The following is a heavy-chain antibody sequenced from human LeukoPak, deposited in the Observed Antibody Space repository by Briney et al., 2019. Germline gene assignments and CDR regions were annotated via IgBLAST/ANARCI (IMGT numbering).Heavy chain of an antibody. V-gene: IGHV3-48*03. CDR3: ARRFDS. CDR2: IFSSGSAI. J-gene: IGHJ4*02. CDR1: GVSISAFE. Sequence: GGSLRLSCTVSGVSISAFEMNWVRQAPGKGLEWVSQIFSSGSAIYYADSVKGRFTLSRDNAKNSLYLQMSSLRVEDTVVYYCARRFDSGAQGTLVTVSS.